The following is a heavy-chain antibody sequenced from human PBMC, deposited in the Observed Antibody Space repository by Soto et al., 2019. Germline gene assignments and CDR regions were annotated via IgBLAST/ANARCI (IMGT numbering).Heavy chain of an antibody. CDR3: ARDPVNYDNWSGYPRPSGMDV. D-gene: IGHD3-3*01. Sequence: GGSLRLSCVASGFTFSSYWMHWVRQAPGKGLVWVSRINSDGSSTSYADSVKGRFTISRDNAKNTLYLQMNSLRAEDTAVYYCARDPVNYDNWSGYPRPSGMDVWGQGTMVTVSS. CDR2: INSDGSST. V-gene: IGHV3-74*01. CDR1: GFTFSSYW. J-gene: IGHJ6*02.